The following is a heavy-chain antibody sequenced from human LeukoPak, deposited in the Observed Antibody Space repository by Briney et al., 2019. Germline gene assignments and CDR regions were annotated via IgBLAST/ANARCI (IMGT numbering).Heavy chain of an antibody. Sequence: GGSLRLSCAASGFTFSSYAMHWVRQAPGKGLEWVAVISYDGSNKYYADSVKGRFTISRDNSKNTLYLQMNSLRAEDTAVYYCAREYYNILTGNGMDVGGKGTPVPVSS. J-gene: IGHJ6*04. CDR1: GFTFSSYA. D-gene: IGHD3-9*01. CDR3: AREYYNILTGNGMDV. CDR2: ISYDGSNK. V-gene: IGHV3-30*04.